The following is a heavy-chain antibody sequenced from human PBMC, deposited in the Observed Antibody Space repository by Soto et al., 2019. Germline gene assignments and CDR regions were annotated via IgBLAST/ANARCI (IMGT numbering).Heavy chain of an antibody. J-gene: IGHJ5*02. Sequence: SETLSLTCTVSGGSISSYYWSWIRQPPGKGLEWIGYICYSGSTNYNPSLKSRVTISVDTSKNQFSLKLSSVTAADTAVYYCARDEITIFGSPQGWFDPWGQGTLVTVSS. CDR2: ICYSGST. CDR3: ARDEITIFGSPQGWFDP. D-gene: IGHD3-3*01. V-gene: IGHV4-59*01. CDR1: GGSISSYY.